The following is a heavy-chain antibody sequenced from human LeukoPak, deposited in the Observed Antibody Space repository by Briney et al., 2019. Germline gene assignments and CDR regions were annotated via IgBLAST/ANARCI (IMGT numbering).Heavy chain of an antibody. CDR1: GFTFSSYG. V-gene: IGHV3-30*18. CDR2: ISYDGSNK. D-gene: IGHD3-16*01. Sequence: GGSLRLSCAASGFTFSSYGMHWVRQAPGKGLEWVAVISYDGSNKYYADSVKGRFTISRDNSKNTLYLQMNSLRAEDTAVYYCAKDLEGGPYFDYWGQGTLVTVSS. J-gene: IGHJ4*02. CDR3: AKDLEGGPYFDY.